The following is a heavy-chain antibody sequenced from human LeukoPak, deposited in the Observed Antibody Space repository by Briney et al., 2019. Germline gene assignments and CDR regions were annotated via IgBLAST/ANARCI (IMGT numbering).Heavy chain of an antibody. CDR2: IIPISGSA. J-gene: IGHJ2*01. Sequence: SVKVSCKASGGTFSMFSVSWVRQGPGQGLEWMGGIIPISGSANYAQKFQGRVTITTDEPASTAYLELNSLRSEDTAVYYCARAYYDSRPTDWYFDLWGRGTLVTVSS. V-gene: IGHV1-69*05. CDR1: GGTFSMFS. D-gene: IGHD3-22*01. CDR3: ARAYYDSRPTDWYFDL.